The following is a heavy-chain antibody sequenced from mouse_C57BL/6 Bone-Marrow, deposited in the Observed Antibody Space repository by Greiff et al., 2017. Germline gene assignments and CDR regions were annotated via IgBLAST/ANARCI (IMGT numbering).Heavy chain of an antibody. CDR3: ERPYGAWFAY. V-gene: IGHV1-64*01. J-gene: IGHJ3*01. CDR2: IHPNSGST. D-gene: IGHD1-1*01. CDR1: GYTFTSYW. Sequence: QVQLQQPGAELVKPGASVKLSCKASGYTFTSYWMHWVKQRPGQGLEWIGMIHPNSGSTNYNEKFKSKATLTVDKSSSTAYMQLSSLTSEDSAVYYCERPYGAWFAYWGQGTLVTVSA.